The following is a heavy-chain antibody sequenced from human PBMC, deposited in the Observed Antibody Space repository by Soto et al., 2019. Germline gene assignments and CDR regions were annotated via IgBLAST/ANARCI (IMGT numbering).Heavy chain of an antibody. CDR2: ISGSGGST. V-gene: IGHV3-23*01. CDR3: ARRTVGWYFDL. Sequence: EVQLLESGGGLVQPGGSLRLSCAASGFTFSIYAMNWVRQAPGKGLEWVSVISGSGGSTYYADSVKGRFTISRDNSKNTLYLQMNSLRAEDTAVYYCARRTVGWYFDLWGRGTLVIVSS. J-gene: IGHJ2*01. CDR1: GFTFSIYA. D-gene: IGHD4-17*01.